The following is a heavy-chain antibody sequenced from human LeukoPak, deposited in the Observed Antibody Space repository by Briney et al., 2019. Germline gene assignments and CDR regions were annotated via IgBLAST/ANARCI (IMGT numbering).Heavy chain of an antibody. D-gene: IGHD1-26*01. CDR2: ISAYNGNT. Sequence: ASVKVSCKASGYTFTSNYLHWVRQAPGQGLEWMGWISAYNGNTNYAQKFQGRVIMTTDTSTSTAYMELRSLRSDDTAVYYCARDPGSYGERVFDYWGQGTLVTVSS. J-gene: IGHJ4*02. V-gene: IGHV1-18*04. CDR1: GYTFTSNY. CDR3: ARDPGSYGERVFDY.